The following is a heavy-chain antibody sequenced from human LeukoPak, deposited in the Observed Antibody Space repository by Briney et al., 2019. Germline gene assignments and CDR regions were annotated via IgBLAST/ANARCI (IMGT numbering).Heavy chain of an antibody. CDR1: GGPISGSDVY. V-gene: IGHV4-30-4*01. D-gene: IGHD2-2*01. Sequence: KPSETLSLTCTVSGGPISGSDVYWSWIRQPPGKGLEWIGYIYYHGRTYYNPSLNSRVTISVDTSKNHFSLKLNSVTAADTAVYFCARAISGSAVVPATAFDYWGQGTLVTVPS. CDR2: IYYHGRT. J-gene: IGHJ4*02. CDR3: ARAISGSAVVPATAFDY.